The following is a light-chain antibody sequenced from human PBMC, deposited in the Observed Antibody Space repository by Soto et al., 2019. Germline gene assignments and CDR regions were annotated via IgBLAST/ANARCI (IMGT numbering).Light chain of an antibody. Sequence: QSALTQPASVSGSPGQSITISCTGTSSDVGGYNYVSSYQQHPGKAPKVMIYEVSNRPSGVSNRFSGSKSGNTASLTISGLQAEDEADYYCSSYTSINTYVFGTGTQLTVL. CDR1: SSDVGGYNY. J-gene: IGLJ1*01. CDR3: SSYTSINTYV. CDR2: EVS. V-gene: IGLV2-14*01.